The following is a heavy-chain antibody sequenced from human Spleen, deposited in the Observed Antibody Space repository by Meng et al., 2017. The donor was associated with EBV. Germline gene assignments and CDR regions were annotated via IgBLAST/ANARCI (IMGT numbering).Heavy chain of an antibody. D-gene: IGHD3-16*01. CDR3: SRGTSSVMPY. V-gene: IGHV7-4-1*02. Sequence: QVLLVKFGYELKKPGASVKVSCKASGYTFSDFPVNWVRQAPGQGLEWMGWINPSTGVPTYGHNFTGRFVFSLDTSVSTAYLQISTLKTEDTAVYYCSRGTSSVMPYWGQGTLVTVSS. CDR1: GYTFSDFP. CDR2: INPSTGVP. J-gene: IGHJ4*02.